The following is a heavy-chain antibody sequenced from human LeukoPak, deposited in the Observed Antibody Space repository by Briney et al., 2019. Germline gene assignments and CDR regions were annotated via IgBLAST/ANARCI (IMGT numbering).Heavy chain of an antibody. CDR2: ISSSSSYI. CDR1: GFTFSSYS. CDR3: ARVGITIFGVVMPHYGMDV. J-gene: IGHJ6*02. V-gene: IGHV3-21*01. D-gene: IGHD3-3*01. Sequence: GGSLRLSCAASGFTFSSYSMNWVRQAPGKGLEWVSSISSSSSYIYYADSVKGRFTISRDNAKNSLYLQMNSLRAEDTAVYYCARVGITIFGVVMPHYGMDVWGQGTTVTVSS.